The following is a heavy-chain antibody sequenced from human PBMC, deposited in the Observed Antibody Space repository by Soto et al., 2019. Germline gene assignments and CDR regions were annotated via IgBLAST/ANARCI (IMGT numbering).Heavy chain of an antibody. CDR1: GFTFSSYD. CDR2: IRGSGGDT. V-gene: IGHV3-23*01. CDR3: AKKLRPGDYSFYMDV. D-gene: IGHD2-15*01. Sequence: EVQLLESGGALVQPGGSLRLSCAASGFTFSSYDMTWVRQAPGKGLEWVSAIRGSGGDTFYADSVEGRFTISRDNSQNTLYLQMNSLRAEDTAVYYCAKKLRPGDYSFYMDVWGTGTTVTVSS. J-gene: IGHJ6*03.